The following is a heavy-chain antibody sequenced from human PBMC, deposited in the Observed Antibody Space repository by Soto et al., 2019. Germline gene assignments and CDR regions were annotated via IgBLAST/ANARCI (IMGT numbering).Heavy chain of an antibody. CDR2: INSDGSST. J-gene: IGHJ3*02. CDR1: GFTFSSYW. Sequence: GGSLRLSCAASGFTFSSYWMHWVRQAPGKGLVWVSRINSDGSSTSYADSVKGRFTISRDNAKNTLYLQMNSLRAEDTAVYYCARDGRVGGTMIVVVPYPEIWGQGTMITVSS. D-gene: IGHD3-22*01. V-gene: IGHV3-74*01. CDR3: ARDGRVGGTMIVVVPYPEI.